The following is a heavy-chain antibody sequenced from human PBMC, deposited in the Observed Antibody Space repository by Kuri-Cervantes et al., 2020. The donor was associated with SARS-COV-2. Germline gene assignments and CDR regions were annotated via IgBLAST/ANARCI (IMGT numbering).Heavy chain of an antibody. J-gene: IGHJ6*03. D-gene: IGHD2/OR15-2a*01. Sequence: GGSLRLSCAASGFTFSNFWMSWVRQAPGKGLEWVANIKQDGGEKYYVDSVKGRFTISRDNAKNSLYLQMNSLRAEDTAVYYCARGGEYSGPTFDYYMDVWGKGTTVTVSS. CDR3: ARGGEYSGPTFDYYMDV. CDR2: IKQDGGEK. V-gene: IGHV3-7*01. CDR1: GFTFSNFW.